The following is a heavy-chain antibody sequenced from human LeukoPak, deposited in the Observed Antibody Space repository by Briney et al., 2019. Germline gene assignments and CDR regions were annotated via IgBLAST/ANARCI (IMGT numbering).Heavy chain of an antibody. D-gene: IGHD2-15*01. CDR3: AGGQGWHFDL. CDR2: IRQDGSDE. J-gene: IGHJ2*01. Sequence: GGSLRLSCAASGISLSSLWMSWFRQAPGKGLEWVADIRQDGSDEHYVASVKGRFTISRDSTSLFLQMNSLGAEDTAVYYCAGGQGWHFDLWGRGTLITVSS. V-gene: IGHV3-7*01. CDR1: GISLSSLW.